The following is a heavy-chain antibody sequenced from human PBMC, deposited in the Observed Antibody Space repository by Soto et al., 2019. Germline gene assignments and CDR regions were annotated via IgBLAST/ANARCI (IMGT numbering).Heavy chain of an antibody. CDR1: GGSISSSNW. CDR2: IYHSGST. V-gene: IGHV4-4*02. J-gene: IGHJ4*02. CDR3: ARLGYDSSGYYYGGRGYDY. Sequence: QVQLQESGPGLVKPSGTLSLTCAVSGGSISSSNWWSWVRQPPGKGLEWIGEIYHSGSTNYNPSLKGRVTISVDKSKNQFSLKLSSVTAADTAVYYCARLGYDSSGYYYGGRGYDYWGQGTLVTVSS. D-gene: IGHD3-22*01.